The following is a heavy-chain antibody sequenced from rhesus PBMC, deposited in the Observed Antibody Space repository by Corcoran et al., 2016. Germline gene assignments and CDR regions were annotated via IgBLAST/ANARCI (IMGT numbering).Heavy chain of an antibody. CDR2: VDPEDGEA. CDR3: ATQGYSGYTFDY. CDR1: GYTFTDYY. V-gene: IGHV1-111*02. Sequence: EVQLVQSGAEVKKPGASVKISCKASGYTFTDYYLHWVRQAPGKGLEWMGRVDPEDGEAIHAKKFQDRVTITADTSTDTAYMELSSLRSEDTAVYYCATQGYSGYTFDYWGQGVLVTVSS. J-gene: IGHJ4*01. D-gene: IGHD5-42*01.